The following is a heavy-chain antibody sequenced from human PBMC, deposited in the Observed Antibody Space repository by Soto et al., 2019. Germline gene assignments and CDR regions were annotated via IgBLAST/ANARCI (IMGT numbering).Heavy chain of an antibody. Sequence: PGGSLRLSCAASGFTFSTYSMNWVRQAPGKGLEWVSYISYSSPTIYYADSVKGRFTISRDNAKNSLYLQMNSLRDEDTAVYYCAREMATITEIDYWGQGTLVTVSS. D-gene: IGHD5-12*01. CDR1: GFTFSTYS. CDR2: ISYSSPTI. J-gene: IGHJ4*02. CDR3: AREMATITEIDY. V-gene: IGHV3-48*02.